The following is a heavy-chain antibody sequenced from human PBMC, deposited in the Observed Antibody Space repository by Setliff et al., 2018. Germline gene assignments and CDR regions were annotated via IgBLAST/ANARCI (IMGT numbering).Heavy chain of an antibody. CDR2: IRYDGSNK. CDR3: AREGGASYGGQSYLDY. CDR1: GFTFSSYG. J-gene: IGHJ4*02. D-gene: IGHD4-17*01. V-gene: IGHV3-30*02. Sequence: GSLRLSCAASGFTFSSYGMHWVRQAPGKGLEWVAFIRYDGSNKYYADSVKGRFTISRDNSKNTLYLQMNSLRAEDTAVYYCAREGGASYGGQSYLDYWGQGTLVTVSS.